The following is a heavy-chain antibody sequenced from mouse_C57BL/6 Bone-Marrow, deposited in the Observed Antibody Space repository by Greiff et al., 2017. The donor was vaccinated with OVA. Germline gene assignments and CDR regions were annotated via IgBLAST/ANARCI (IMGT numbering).Heavy chain of an antibody. CDR1: GYTFTGYW. J-gene: IGHJ4*01. Sequence: VQLQQSGAELVKPGASVKLSCKASGYTFTGYWMQWVKQRPGQGLEWIGEIDPSDSYTNYNQKFKGKATLTVDTSSSTAYMQLSSLTSEDSAVYYCARLEDVFYAMDYWGQGTSVTVSS. CDR2: IDPSDSYT. CDR3: ARLEDVFYAMDY. V-gene: IGHV1-50*01.